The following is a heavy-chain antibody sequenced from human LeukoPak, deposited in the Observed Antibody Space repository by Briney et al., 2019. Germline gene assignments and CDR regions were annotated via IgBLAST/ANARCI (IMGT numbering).Heavy chain of an antibody. Sequence: SETLSLTCTVSGGSFNSFFWSWVRQPPGKGLEWIGYIYTSGNTYYSPSLKSRVTISLDTSKNQLSLRLISVTAADTAVYYCARRGTWLDPWGQGTLVTVSS. CDR2: IYTSGNT. CDR1: GGSFNSFF. D-gene: IGHD3-10*01. CDR3: ARRGTWLDP. V-gene: IGHV4-4*09. J-gene: IGHJ5*02.